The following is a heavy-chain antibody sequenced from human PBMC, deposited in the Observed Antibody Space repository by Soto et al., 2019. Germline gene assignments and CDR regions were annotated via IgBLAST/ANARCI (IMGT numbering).Heavy chain of an antibody. CDR3: ARAGGRHSGGIDY. V-gene: IGHV1-69*01. J-gene: IGHJ4*02. CDR1: GGTFSRYS. D-gene: IGHD1-26*01. CDR2: IIPIFGTA. Sequence: QVQLVQSGAEVKKPGSSVKVSCKASGGTFSRYSINWVRQAPGQGLEWMGEIIPIFGTANYAQKFQGRVTITADESTSTAYMELSSLRSEATAVYYCARAGGRHSGGIDYWGQGTLVTVSS.